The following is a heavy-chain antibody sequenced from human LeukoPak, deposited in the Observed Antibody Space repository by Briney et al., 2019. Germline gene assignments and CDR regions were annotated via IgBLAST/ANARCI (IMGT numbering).Heavy chain of an antibody. CDR2: ISHSGST. D-gene: IGHD3-22*01. J-gene: IGHJ3*02. CDR1: GGSISSGGYS. Sequence: SETLSLTCAVSGGSISSGGYSWSWIRQPPGKGLEWIGYISHSGSTYYNPSLKSRVTISVDRSKNQFSLKLSSVTAADTAVYYCARGEYYYDSSGYGRGRAFDIWGQGTMVTVSS. V-gene: IGHV4-30-2*01. CDR3: ARGEYYYDSSGYGRGRAFDI.